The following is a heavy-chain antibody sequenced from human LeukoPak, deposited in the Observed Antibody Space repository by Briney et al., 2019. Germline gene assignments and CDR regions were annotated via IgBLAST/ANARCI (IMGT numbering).Heavy chain of an antibody. D-gene: IGHD6-25*01. J-gene: IGHJ6*02. CDR3: ARDPYSSGWDQNYYYAMDV. CDR2: INPSGGSK. V-gene: IGHV1-46*01. CDR1: GYTFTSYY. Sequence: ASVKVSCKASGYTFTSYYIHWVRQAPGQGLEWMGIINPSGGSKTYAQKFQGRVTMTRDTSTSTVYMELSSLRSDDTAVYYCARDPYSSGWDQNYYYAMDVWGQGTTVIVSS.